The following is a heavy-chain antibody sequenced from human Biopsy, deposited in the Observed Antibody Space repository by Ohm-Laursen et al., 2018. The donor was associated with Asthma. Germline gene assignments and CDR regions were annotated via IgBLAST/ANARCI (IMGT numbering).Heavy chain of an antibody. CDR1: GFMFSSFG. CDR2: ISYDGNHK. D-gene: IGHD5-12*01. V-gene: IGHV3-30*18. CDR3: AKRRGYSGHDNDY. Sequence: SLRLSCAASGFMFSSFGMHWVRQAPGKGLEWVAVISYDGNHKFYEDSVKGRFTISRDNSKNTLYLQMNSLSTEDTAVYYCAKRRGYSGHDNDYWGQGTLVIVSS. J-gene: IGHJ4*02.